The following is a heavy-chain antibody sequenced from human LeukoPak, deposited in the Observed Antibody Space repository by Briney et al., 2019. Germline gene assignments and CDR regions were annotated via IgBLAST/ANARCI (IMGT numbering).Heavy chain of an antibody. CDR1: GGSISSYY. J-gene: IGHJ2*01. CDR2: IYYSGST. Sequence: SETLSLTCTVSGGSISSYYWSWIRQPPGKGLEWIGYIYYSGSTNYNPSLKSRVTISVDTSKNQSSLKLCSVTAADTAVYYCARLDPLYYYDSSGPFDLWGRGTLVTVSS. CDR3: ARLDPLYYYDSSGPFDL. V-gene: IGHV4-59*01. D-gene: IGHD3-22*01.